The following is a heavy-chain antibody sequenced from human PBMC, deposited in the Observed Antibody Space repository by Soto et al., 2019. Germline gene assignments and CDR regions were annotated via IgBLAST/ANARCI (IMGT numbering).Heavy chain of an antibody. J-gene: IGHJ4*02. CDR3: ARGRGTYYADS. D-gene: IGHD1-26*01. CDR1: GFTFSGHW. Sequence: EVRLLESGGALVPPGGSLRLTCEASGFTFSGHWMHWFRRAPGKGLVWVSHIDTDGSTGGTSYAHSVKGRFTVSRDDSNDRLYLQMHDLRVEDTAVYYCARGRGTYYADSWGQGTLVTVSS. V-gene: IGHV3-74*03. CDR2: IDTDGSTGGT.